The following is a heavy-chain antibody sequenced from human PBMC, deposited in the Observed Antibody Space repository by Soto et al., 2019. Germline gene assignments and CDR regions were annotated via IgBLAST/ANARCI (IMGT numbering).Heavy chain of an antibody. CDR1: GGSFSRYY. CDR2: INHSGST. V-gene: IGHV4-34*01. D-gene: IGHD6-6*01. Sequence: SETLSLTCAVYGGSFSRYYWSWIRQPPGKGLEWVGEINHSGSTNDNPSLNSRDTIAVDTAKNEFSLKLSSVTAADTAVYYCARVGSSSSDYYYYYGMDGWGQGTTVT. J-gene: IGHJ6*02. CDR3: ARVGSSSSDYYYYYGMDG.